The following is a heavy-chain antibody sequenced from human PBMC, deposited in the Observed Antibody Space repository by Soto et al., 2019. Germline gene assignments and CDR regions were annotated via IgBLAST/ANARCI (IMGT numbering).Heavy chain of an antibody. Sequence: QPGGSLRLSCAASGFTFSSYAMSWVRQAPGKGLEWVSAISGSGGSTYYADSVKGRFTISRDNSKNTLYLQMNSLRAEDTAVYYCAKVRPDRIWSGYGPCGYWGQGTLVTVSS. D-gene: IGHD3-3*01. V-gene: IGHV3-23*01. CDR3: AKVRPDRIWSGYGPCGY. J-gene: IGHJ4*02. CDR1: GFTFSSYA. CDR2: ISGSGGST.